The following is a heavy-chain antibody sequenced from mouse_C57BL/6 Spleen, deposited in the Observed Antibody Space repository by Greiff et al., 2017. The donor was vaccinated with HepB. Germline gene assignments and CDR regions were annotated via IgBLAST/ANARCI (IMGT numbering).Heavy chain of an antibody. D-gene: IGHD1-1*01. CDR3: ARLGITTVPY. J-gene: IGHJ2*01. V-gene: IGHV1-52*01. Sequence: QVQLKQPGAELVRPGSSVKLSCKASGYTFTSYWMHWVKQRPIQGLEWIGNIDPSDSETHYNQKFKDKATLTVDKSSSTAYMQLSSLTSEDSAVYYCARLGITTVPYWGQGTTLTVSS. CDR2: IDPSDSET. CDR1: GYTFTSYW.